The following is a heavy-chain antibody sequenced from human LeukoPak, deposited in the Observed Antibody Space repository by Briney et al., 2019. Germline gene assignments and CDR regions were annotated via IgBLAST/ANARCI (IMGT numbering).Heavy chain of an antibody. D-gene: IGHD3-16*01. J-gene: IGHJ6*02. V-gene: IGHV3-21*04. CDR2: ISSSSSYI. CDR1: GFTFSSYS. Sequence: PGGSLRLSCAASGFTFSSYSMNWVRQAPGKGLEWVSSISSSSSYIYYADSVKGRFTISRDNAKNSLYLQMNSLRAEDTAVYYCASGIWDFYYYYGMDVWGQGTTVTVSS. CDR3: ASGIWDFYYYYGMDV.